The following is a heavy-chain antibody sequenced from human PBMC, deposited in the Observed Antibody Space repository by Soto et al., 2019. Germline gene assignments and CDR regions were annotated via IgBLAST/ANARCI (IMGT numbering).Heavy chain of an antibody. CDR1: GYSFTSYW. D-gene: IGHD3-10*01. CDR2: IDPSDSYT. CDR3: ASSPPRRITMVRGVIYYGMDV. J-gene: IGHJ6*02. V-gene: IGHV5-10-1*01. Sequence: GESLKISCKGSGYSFTSYWISWVRQMPGKGLEWMGRIDPSDSYTNYSPSFQGDVTISADKSISTAYLQWSSLKASDTAMYYCASSPPRRITMVRGVIYYGMDVWGQGTTVTVSS.